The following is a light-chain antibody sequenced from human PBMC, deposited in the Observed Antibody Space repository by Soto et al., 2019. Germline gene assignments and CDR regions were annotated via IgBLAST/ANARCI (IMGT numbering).Light chain of an antibody. CDR2: KAS. Sequence: DIQMTQSPSTLSGSVGDRVTITCRASQTISSWLAWYQQKPGKAPKLLIYKASTLKSGVPSRLSGSGSGTDFTLTISTLQPDVFATYYCQHYNIYSEAFGQGTKV. J-gene: IGKJ1*01. CDR1: QTISSW. V-gene: IGKV1-5*03. CDR3: QHYNIYSEA.